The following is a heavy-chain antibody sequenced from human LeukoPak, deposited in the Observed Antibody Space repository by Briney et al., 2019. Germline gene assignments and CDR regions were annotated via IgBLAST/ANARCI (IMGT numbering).Heavy chain of an antibody. J-gene: IGHJ6*04. CDR3: AKDFANYPYYYGMDV. CDR1: GFTFSSYA. D-gene: IGHD4/OR15-4a*01. Sequence: GGSLRLSCATSGFTFSSYAMSWVRQAPGKGLGWVSGISNSGANTYYADSVKGRFTISRDNSKKTLDLQMNSLRAEDTAIFYCAKDFANYPYYYGMDVWGKGTTVTVPS. CDR2: ISNSGANT. V-gene: IGHV3-23*01.